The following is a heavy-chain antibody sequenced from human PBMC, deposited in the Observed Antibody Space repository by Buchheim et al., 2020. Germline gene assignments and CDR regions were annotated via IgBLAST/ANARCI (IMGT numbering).Heavy chain of an antibody. D-gene: IGHD3-22*01. CDR2: IYPGDSDT. J-gene: IGHJ4*02. CDR3: ARTPYYYDSSGYLAYYFDY. V-gene: IGHV5-51*01. Sequence: EVQLVQSGAEVKKPGESLKISCKGSGNSFTTYWIGWVRQMPGKGLEWMGIIYPGDSDTRYSPSFQGQVTISVDKSISTAYLQWSSLKAADTAMYYWARTPYYYDSSGYLAYYFDYWGQGT. CDR1: GNSFTTYW.